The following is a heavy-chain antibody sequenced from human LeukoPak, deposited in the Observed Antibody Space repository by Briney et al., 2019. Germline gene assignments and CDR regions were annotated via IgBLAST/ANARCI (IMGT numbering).Heavy chain of an antibody. CDR1: GFTFSSYG. V-gene: IGHV3-30*02. Sequence: PGGSLRLSCAASGFTFSSYGMHWVRQAPGKGLEWVAFIRYDGSNKYYADSVKGRFTISRDNAKNSLYLQMNSLRAEDTAVYYCARILRYSSVFDYWGQGTLVTVSS. D-gene: IGHD3-9*01. J-gene: IGHJ4*02. CDR2: IRYDGSNK. CDR3: ARILRYSSVFDY.